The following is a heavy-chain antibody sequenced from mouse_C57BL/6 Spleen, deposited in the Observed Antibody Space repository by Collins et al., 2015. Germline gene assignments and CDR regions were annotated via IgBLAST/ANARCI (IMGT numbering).Heavy chain of an antibody. V-gene: IGHV9-2-1*01. J-gene: IGHJ4*01. Sequence: QIQLVQSGPELKKPGETVKISCKASGYSFTDLSIHWVKQAPGEGLKWMGWINTETGEPTYADDFKGRFAFSLETSAGTAYLQINNLKNEDTATYFCARRYGNYPYVMDYWGQGTSVTVSS. D-gene: IGHD2-1*01. CDR1: GYSFTDLS. CDR3: ARRYGNYPYVMDY. CDR2: INTETGEP.